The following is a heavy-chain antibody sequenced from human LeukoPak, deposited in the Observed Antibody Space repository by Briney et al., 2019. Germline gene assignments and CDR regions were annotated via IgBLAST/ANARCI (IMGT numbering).Heavy chain of an antibody. CDR2: IHADSGNT. Sequence: ASVKVSCKTSGYTFTTCAVHWVRQAPGQRLEWMGWIHADSGNTKYSQKLQGRVAIARDTSASTIYMELTSLRIEDAAVYFCTIGLAGDWDAFDIWGLGTMVTVSS. V-gene: IGHV1-3*01. J-gene: IGHJ3*02. D-gene: IGHD6-19*01. CDR1: GYTFTTCA. CDR3: TIGLAGDWDAFDI.